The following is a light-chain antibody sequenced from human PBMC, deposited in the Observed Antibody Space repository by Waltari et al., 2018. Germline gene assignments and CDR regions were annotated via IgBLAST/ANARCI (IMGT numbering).Light chain of an antibody. Sequence: QSVLTQPPSVSGAPGQRATISCPGSSSNIGAGYDVHWYQQLPGTAPNLLIYGNSNRPSGVPDRFSGSKSGTSASLAITGLQAEDEADYYCQSYDSSLSGSVFGGGTKLTVL. CDR1: SSNIGAGYD. V-gene: IGLV1-40*01. CDR2: GNS. CDR3: QSYDSSLSGSV. J-gene: IGLJ2*01.